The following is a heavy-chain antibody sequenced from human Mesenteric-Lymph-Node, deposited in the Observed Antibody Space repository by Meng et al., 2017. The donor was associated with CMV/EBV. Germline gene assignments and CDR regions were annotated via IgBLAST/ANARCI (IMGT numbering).Heavy chain of an antibody. CDR1: GGSSSGYY. CDR3: AREASIAAAGLDP. Sequence: SETLSLTCAVYGGSSSGYYWSWIRQPPGKGLEWIGEINHSGSTNYNPSLKSRVTISVDTSKNQFSLTLSSVTAADTAVYYCAREASIAAAGLDPWGQGTLVTVSS. D-gene: IGHD6-13*01. V-gene: IGHV4-34*01. J-gene: IGHJ5*02. CDR2: INHSGST.